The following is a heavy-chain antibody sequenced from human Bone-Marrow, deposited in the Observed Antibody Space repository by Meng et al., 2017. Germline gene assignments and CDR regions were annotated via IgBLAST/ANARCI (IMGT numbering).Heavy chain of an antibody. J-gene: IGHJ4*02. CDR3: ARETPGGTYFDS. CDR2: IAPSNGNT. Sequence: VPQVQSGAETKTPWAPVHVASEASGYTFISFYMHWGPQAPGQGPEWLGMIAPSNGNTNYGHRFHGRITVTRDTTTSTVYLELNSLRSEDTALYFCARETPGGTYFDSWGQGTLVTVSS. V-gene: IGHV1-46*01. CDR1: GYTFISFY. D-gene: IGHD3-16*01.